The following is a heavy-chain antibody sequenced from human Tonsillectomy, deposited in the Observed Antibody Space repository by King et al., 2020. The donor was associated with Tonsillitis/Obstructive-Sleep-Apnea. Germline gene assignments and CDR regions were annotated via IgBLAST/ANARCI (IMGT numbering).Heavy chain of an antibody. D-gene: IGHD5-12*01. CDR1: GFTFSDYS. J-gene: IGHJ4*02. CDR3: AKDSGYVSH. Sequence: VQLVESGGGLVQPGGSLRLSCAASGFTFSDYSMIWVRQAPGKGLEWISYIGRTSNSIYYEDSVKGRGTVSRDNAKNSLFLQMNSLKDEDTAIYYCAKDSGYVSHWGQGTLVIVSS. CDR2: IGRTSNSI. V-gene: IGHV3-48*02.